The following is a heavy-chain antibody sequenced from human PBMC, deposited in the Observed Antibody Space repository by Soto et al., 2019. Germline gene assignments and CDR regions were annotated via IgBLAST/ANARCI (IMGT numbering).Heavy chain of an antibody. CDR1: GASFSGYY. D-gene: IGHD7-27*01. Sequence: SETLSLTCAVYGASFSGYYWSWIRQPPGKGLEWIGEISQSGSTNYNPSLKSRVTISVDTSRNQFFLKLTSVTAADTAVYYCARGHWGPPSVIWGQGTMVTVSS. J-gene: IGHJ3*02. V-gene: IGHV4-34*01. CDR2: ISQSGST. CDR3: ARGHWGPPSVI.